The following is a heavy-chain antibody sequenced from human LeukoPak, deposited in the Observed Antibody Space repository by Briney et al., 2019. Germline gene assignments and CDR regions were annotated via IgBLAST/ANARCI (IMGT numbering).Heavy chain of an antibody. Sequence: GGSLRLSCAASGFTFSSYWMSWVRQAPGKGLEWVANIKQDGSEKYYVDSVKGRFTISRDNAKNSLYLQMNSLRAEDTAVYYCARASSSWYYYYYYMDAWGKGTTATVSS. CDR2: IKQDGSEK. D-gene: IGHD6-13*01. V-gene: IGHV3-7*04. J-gene: IGHJ6*03. CDR1: GFTFSSYW. CDR3: ARASSSWYYYYYYMDA.